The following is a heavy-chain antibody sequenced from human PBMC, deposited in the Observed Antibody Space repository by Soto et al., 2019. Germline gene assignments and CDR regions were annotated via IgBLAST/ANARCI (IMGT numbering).Heavy chain of an antibody. CDR3: DRDGPGDYALDY. CDR1: GGSISSGDYY. J-gene: IGHJ4*02. Sequence: PSETLSLTCTVSGGSISSGDYYWSWIRQPPGKGLEWIGYIYYSGSTYYNPSLKSRVTISVDTSKNQFSLKLSSVTAADTAVYYSDRDGPGDYALDYWGQGTLVTVSS. V-gene: IGHV4-30-4*01. D-gene: IGHD4-17*01. CDR2: IYYSGST.